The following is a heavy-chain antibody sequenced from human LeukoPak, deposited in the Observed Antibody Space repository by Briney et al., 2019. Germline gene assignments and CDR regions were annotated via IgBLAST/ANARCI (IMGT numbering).Heavy chain of an antibody. J-gene: IGHJ3*02. CDR2: IYYSGST. V-gene: IGHV4-31*03. CDR3: ARDPGYYYDSSGLPGAFDI. CDR1: GGSISSGGYY. D-gene: IGHD3-22*01. Sequence: PSETLSLTCTVSGGSISSGGYYWSWIRQHPGKGLEWIGYIYYSGSTYYNPSPKSRVTISVDTSKNQFSLKLSSVTAADTAVYYCARDPGYYYDSSGLPGAFDIWGQGTMVTVSS.